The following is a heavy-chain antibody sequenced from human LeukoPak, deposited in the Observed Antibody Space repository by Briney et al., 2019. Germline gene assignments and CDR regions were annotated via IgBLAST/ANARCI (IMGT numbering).Heavy chain of an antibody. CDR2: IKQDGTEK. Sequence: GGSLRLSCAASGFTFTTYWMSWFRQPPGKGREGLATIKQDGTEKYYVDSVKGRFTISRDNAKNSLYLQMNSLGAEDTAVYHCARDRDVDYGNDGFDIWGQGTTVTVSS. V-gene: IGHV3-7*01. J-gene: IGHJ3*02. D-gene: IGHD4/OR15-4a*01. CDR1: GFTFTTYW. CDR3: ARDRDVDYGNDGFDI.